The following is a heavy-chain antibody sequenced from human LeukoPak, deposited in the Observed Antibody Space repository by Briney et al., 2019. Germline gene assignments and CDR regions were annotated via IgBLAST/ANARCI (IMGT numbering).Heavy chain of an antibody. J-gene: IGHJ5*02. CDR3: ARVPPGTMVRGVIITGRRGGSRGYNWFDP. V-gene: IGHV1-8*01. CDR1: GYTFTSYD. CDR2: MNPNSGNT. Sequence: ASVKLSCKASGYTFTSYDINWERQATGQGLEWMGWMNPNSGNTGYTHKVPGRVTMARNTSISTAYMELSSLRSEDTAVYYCARVPPGTMVRGVIITGRRGGSRGYNWFDPWGQGTLVTVSS. D-gene: IGHD3-10*01.